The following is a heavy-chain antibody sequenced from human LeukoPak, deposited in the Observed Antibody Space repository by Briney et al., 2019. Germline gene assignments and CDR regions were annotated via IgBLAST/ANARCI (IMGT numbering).Heavy chain of an antibody. J-gene: IGHJ4*02. V-gene: IGHV5-51*01. CDR1: GYSFTTYW. D-gene: IGHD3-22*01. Sequence: GESLKISCKGSGYSFTTYWIGWVRQMPGKGLEWMGIIYPGDSDTRYSPSFQGQVTISADKSISTAYLQWSSLKASDTAMYYCARRQGSEYYDSSGYYGPIDYWGQGTLVTVSS. CDR2: IYPGDSDT. CDR3: ARRQGSEYYDSSGYYGPIDY.